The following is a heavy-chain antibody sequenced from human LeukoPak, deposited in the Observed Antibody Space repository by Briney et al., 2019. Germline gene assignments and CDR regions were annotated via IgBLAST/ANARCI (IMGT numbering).Heavy chain of an antibody. D-gene: IGHD3-10*01. CDR2: IWADGSKV. CDR1: GFSFSACG. CDR3: AKASGSPYYFDY. Sequence: PGGSLRLSCAASGFSFSACGMHWVRQAPGKGLEWVAIIWADGSKVGYSDSVKGRFTISRDNSKNTVSLQMNSLRAEDTAVYYCAKASGSPYYFDYWGQGTLVTVSS. J-gene: IGHJ4*02. V-gene: IGHV3-33*06.